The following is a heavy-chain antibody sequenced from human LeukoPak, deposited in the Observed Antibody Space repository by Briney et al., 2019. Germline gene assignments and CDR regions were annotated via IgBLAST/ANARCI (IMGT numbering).Heavy chain of an antibody. J-gene: IGHJ4*02. CDR3: ARRSYYDSSGIFDY. Sequence: PSETLSLTCTVSGGSISSSSYYWGWIRQPPGKGLEWMGSIYYSGSTYYNPSLKSRVTISVDTSKNQFSLKLSSVAAADTAVYYCARRSYYDSSGIFDYWGQGTLVTVSS. D-gene: IGHD3-22*01. V-gene: IGHV4-39*01. CDR2: IYYSGST. CDR1: GGSISSSSYY.